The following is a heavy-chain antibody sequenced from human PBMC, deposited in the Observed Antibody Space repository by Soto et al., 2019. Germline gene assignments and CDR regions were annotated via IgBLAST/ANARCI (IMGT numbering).Heavy chain of an antibody. CDR3: ATPNYYDSSGYYLVLRY. Sequence: ASVKVSCKVSGYTLTELSMHWVRQAPGKGLEWMGGFDPEDGETIYAQKFQGRVTMTEDTSTDTAYMELSSLRSEDTAVYYCATPNYYDSSGYYLVLRYWGQGTLVTVSS. D-gene: IGHD3-22*01. J-gene: IGHJ4*02. CDR2: FDPEDGET. CDR1: GYTLTELS. V-gene: IGHV1-24*01.